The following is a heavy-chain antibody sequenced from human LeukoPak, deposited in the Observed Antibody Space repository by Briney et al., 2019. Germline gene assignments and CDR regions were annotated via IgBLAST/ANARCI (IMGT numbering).Heavy chain of an antibody. D-gene: IGHD3-22*01. CDR1: GFTFSSYW. V-gene: IGHV3-74*01. CDR2: IKSDGSTT. Sequence: GGSLRLSCAASGFTFSSYWMHWVRQVPGKGLVWVSRIKSDGSTTNYADSVKGRFTISRDNAKNTLYLQMNSLRAEDTAVYYCARDGRDYYDSPSDIWGQGTMVTVSS. CDR3: ARDGRDYYDSPSDI. J-gene: IGHJ3*02.